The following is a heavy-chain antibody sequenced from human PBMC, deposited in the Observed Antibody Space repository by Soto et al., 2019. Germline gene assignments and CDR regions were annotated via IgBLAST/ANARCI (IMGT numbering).Heavy chain of an antibody. J-gene: IGHJ2*01. Sequence: QPGGSLRLSCAPSGFTFSSYWMSWVRQAPGKGLEWVAHIKQDGSETYYVDSVKGRFTISRDNAQNSLYLQMNSLRAEDTAVYYCARVPYYYDSSGYSYWYFDLWGRGTLVTVSS. CDR3: ARVPYYYDSSGYSYWYFDL. CDR1: GFTFSSYW. CDR2: IKQDGSET. D-gene: IGHD3-22*01. V-gene: IGHV3-7*03.